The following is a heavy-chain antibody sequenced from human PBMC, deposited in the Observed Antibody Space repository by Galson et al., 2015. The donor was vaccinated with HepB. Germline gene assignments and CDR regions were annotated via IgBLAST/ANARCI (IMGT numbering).Heavy chain of an antibody. V-gene: IGHV1-2*06. J-gene: IGHJ4*02. Sequence: GYTSTGYYMHWVRQAPGQGLEWMGRINPNSGGTNYAQKFQGRVTMTRDTSISTAYMELSRLRSDDTAVYYCARDLGHSGYVIFDYWGQGTLVTVSS. CDR3: ARDLGHSGYVIFDY. D-gene: IGHD5-12*01. CDR2: INPNSGGT. CDR1: GYTSTGYY.